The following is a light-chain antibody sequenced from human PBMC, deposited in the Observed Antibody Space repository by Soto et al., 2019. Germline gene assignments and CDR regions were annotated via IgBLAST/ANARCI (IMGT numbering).Light chain of an antibody. V-gene: IGLV1-40*01. CDR2: DNN. Sequence: QSVLTQPPSVSGAPGQRVTISCTGSSSSIGAGYDVNWYQHVPGTAPKLLIYDNNNRPSGVPDRFSGSKSGTSASLAITGLQAEDEADYYCQSYDSGLSSYIFGTGTKATVL. CDR1: SSSIGAGYD. J-gene: IGLJ1*01. CDR3: QSYDSGLSSYI.